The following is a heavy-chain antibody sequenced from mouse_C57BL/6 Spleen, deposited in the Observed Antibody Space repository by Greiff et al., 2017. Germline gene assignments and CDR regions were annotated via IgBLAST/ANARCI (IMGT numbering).Heavy chain of an antibody. V-gene: IGHV1-64*01. D-gene: IGHD3-2*02. CDR3: ASSAQNYFDY. CDR2: IHPNSGSN. Sequence: VQLQQPGAELVKPGASVKLSCKASGYTFTSYWMHWVKQRPGQGLEWIGMIHPNSGSNNYTEKFKSKATVTVDKSSSTAYMQLSSLTSEDSAVYYCASSAQNYFDYWGQGTTLTVSS. CDR1: GYTFTSYW. J-gene: IGHJ2*01.